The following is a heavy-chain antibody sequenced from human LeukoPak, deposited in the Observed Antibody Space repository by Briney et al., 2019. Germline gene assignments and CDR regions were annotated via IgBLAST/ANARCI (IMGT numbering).Heavy chain of an antibody. CDR2: INPSGGST. CDR3: ASSSGSYFFDY. D-gene: IGHD1-26*01. V-gene: IGHV1-46*01. CDR1: GYTFTSYY. Sequence: ASAKVSCKASGYTFTSYYMHWVRQAPGQGLEWMGIINPSGGSTSYAQKFQGRVTMTRDTSTSTVYMELSSLRSEDTAVYYCASSSGSYFFDYWGQETLVTVSS. J-gene: IGHJ4*02.